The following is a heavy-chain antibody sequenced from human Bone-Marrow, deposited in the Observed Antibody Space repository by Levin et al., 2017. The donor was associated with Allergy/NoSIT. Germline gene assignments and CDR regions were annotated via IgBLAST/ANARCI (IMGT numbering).Heavy chain of an antibody. D-gene: IGHD6-6*01. Sequence: SETLSFTCTVSGGSISSSYWSWIRQPPGKGLEWIGYIYNTGTINYNPSLKSRVTISVDTSKKEFSLKLSSVTAADTAVYYCARARGKQFVFDPWGQGTLVTVSS. CDR3: ARARGKQFVFDP. V-gene: IGHV4-59*12. J-gene: IGHJ5*02. CDR1: GGSISSSY. CDR2: IYNTGTI.